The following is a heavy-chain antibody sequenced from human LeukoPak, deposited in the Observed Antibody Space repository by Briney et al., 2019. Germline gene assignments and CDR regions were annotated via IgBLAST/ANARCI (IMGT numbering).Heavy chain of an antibody. CDR3: AKRGSDFRALEY. CDR1: RFAFSNYV. V-gene: IGHV3-23*01. Sequence: GGSLRLSCAASRFAFSNYVMNWVRQPPGKGLEWVSSITGSGGATYYADSMKGRFTISRDNSKNTLYPQMTSLKAEDTAVYYCAKRGSDFRALEYWGQGTLVTVSS. J-gene: IGHJ4*02. CDR2: ITGSGGAT. D-gene: IGHD3-3*01.